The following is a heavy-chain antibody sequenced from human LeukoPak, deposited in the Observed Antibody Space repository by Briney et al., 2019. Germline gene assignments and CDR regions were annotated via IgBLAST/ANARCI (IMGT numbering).Heavy chain of an antibody. Sequence: SKTLSLTCAVYGGSFSGYYWSWIRQPPGKGLEWIGEINHSGSTNYNPSLKSRVTISVDTSKNQFSLKLSSVTAADTAVYYCARGRVMITFGGVIVHLPFDYWGQGTLVTVSS. CDR3: ARGRVMITFGGVIVHLPFDY. V-gene: IGHV4-34*01. CDR1: GGSFSGYY. D-gene: IGHD3-16*02. CDR2: INHSGST. J-gene: IGHJ4*02.